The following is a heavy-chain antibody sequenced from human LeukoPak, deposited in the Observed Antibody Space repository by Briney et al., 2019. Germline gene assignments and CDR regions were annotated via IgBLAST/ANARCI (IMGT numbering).Heavy chain of an antibody. V-gene: IGHV3-23*01. CDR3: AKDKALLRDGYNSYFDY. CDR2: ISGSGGST. Sequence: GGSLRLSCAASGFTVNSNDVNWVRQAPGKGLEWVSAISGSGGSTYYADSVKGRFTISRDNSKNTLYLQMNSLRAEDTAVYYCAKDKALLRDGYNSYFDYWGQGTLVTVSS. CDR1: GFTVNSND. J-gene: IGHJ4*02. D-gene: IGHD5-24*01.